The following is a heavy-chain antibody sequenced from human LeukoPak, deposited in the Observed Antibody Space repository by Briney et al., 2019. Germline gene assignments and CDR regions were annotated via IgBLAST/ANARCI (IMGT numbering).Heavy chain of an antibody. CDR1: GYTFTGYY. D-gene: IGHD2-15*01. J-gene: IGHJ4*02. CDR3: ARGYCSGGSCFYFDY. Sequence: ASVKVSCKASGYTFTGYYMHRVRQAPGQGLEWMGRINPNSGGTNYAQKFQGRVTMTRDTSISTAYMELSRLRSDDTAVYYGARGYCSGGSCFYFDYWGQGTLVTVSS. V-gene: IGHV1-2*06. CDR2: INPNSGGT.